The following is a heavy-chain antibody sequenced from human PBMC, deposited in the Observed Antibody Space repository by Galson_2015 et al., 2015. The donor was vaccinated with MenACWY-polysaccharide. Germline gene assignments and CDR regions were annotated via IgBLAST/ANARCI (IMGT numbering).Heavy chain of an antibody. J-gene: IGHJ4*02. Sequence: SLRLSCAASGFTFSRYVMTWVRQAPGRGLEWVSSVSSSSSYIYYADSVKGRFTISRDNAKNSLYLRMNSLRGEDTAVYYCAREDGGGYYQLDYWGQGTLVTVSS. CDR2: VSSSSSYI. V-gene: IGHV3-21*01. CDR1: GFTFSRYV. CDR3: AREDGGGYYQLDY. D-gene: IGHD3-22*01.